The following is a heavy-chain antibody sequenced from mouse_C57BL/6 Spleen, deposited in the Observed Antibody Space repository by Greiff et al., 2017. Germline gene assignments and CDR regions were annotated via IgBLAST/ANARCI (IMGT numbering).Heavy chain of an antibody. CDR3: ARYSTQAWSAY. V-gene: IGHV1-69*01. CDR1: GYTFTSYW. CDR2: IDPSDSYT. J-gene: IGHJ3*01. Sequence: QVQLQQSGAELVMPGASVKLSCKASGYTFTSYWLHWVKQRPGQGLEWIGEIDPSDSYTNYNPKFKGKSTLTVDKSSSTAYMQLSSLTSEDSAVDYCARYSTQAWSAYWGQGTLVTVSA. D-gene: IGHD2-5*01.